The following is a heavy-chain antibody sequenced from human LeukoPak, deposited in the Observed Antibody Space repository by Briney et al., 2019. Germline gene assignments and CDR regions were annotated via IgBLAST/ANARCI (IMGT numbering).Heavy chain of an antibody. CDR1: GGSISSGGYS. D-gene: IGHD2-2*01. CDR3: ARGLVVVVPAAPTVTTWFDY. Sequence: PSQTLSLTCAVSGGSISSGGYSWSWIRQPPGKGLEWIGYIYHSGSTYYNPSLKSRVTISVDRSKNQFSLKLSSVSAADTAVYYRARGLVVVVPAAPTVTTWFDYWGQGTLVTVSS. J-gene: IGHJ4*02. CDR2: IYHSGST. V-gene: IGHV4-30-2*01.